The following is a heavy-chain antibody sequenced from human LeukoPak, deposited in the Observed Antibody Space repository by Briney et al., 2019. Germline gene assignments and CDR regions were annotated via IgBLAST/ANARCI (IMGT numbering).Heavy chain of an antibody. V-gene: IGHV4-39*01. CDR3: ARGIFGVVINDY. J-gene: IGHJ4*02. CDR2: IYYSGST. D-gene: IGHD3-3*01. CDR1: GGSIRNYY. Sequence: SETLSLTRSVSGGSIRNYYWGWIRQPPGKGLEWIGSIYYSGSTYYNPSLKSRVTISVDTSKNQFSLKLSSVTAADTAVYYCARGIFGVVINDYWGQGTLVTVSS.